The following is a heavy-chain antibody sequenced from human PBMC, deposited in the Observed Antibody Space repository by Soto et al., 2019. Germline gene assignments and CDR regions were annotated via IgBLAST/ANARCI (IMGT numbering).Heavy chain of an antibody. CDR1: GCSISSGDYY. CDR3: ARDSLYSSSSGNY. Sequence: QVQLQESGPGLVKPSQTLSLTCTVSGCSISSGDYYWSWIRQPPGKRLAWIGYIYYSGSTYYNPSLKSRVTISVDTSKNQFSLKLSSVTAADTAVYYCARDSLYSSSSGNYWGQGTLVTVSS. CDR2: IYYSGST. J-gene: IGHJ4*02. D-gene: IGHD6-6*01. V-gene: IGHV4-30-4*01.